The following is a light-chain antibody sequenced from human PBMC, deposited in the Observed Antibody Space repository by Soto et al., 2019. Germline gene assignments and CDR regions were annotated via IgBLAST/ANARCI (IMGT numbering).Light chain of an antibody. CDR3: LHYNDWPRWT. CDR2: DAS. J-gene: IGKJ1*01. CDR1: QSVSGS. V-gene: IGKV3D-15*01. Sequence: EIVLTQSPGTLSLSPGERATLSCRASQSVSGSLGWYQQKPGQAPRLIIYDASVRATGIPARFSGSGSGTDFTLTISSLQSEDFAVYYCLHYNDWPRWTFGQGTKVDI.